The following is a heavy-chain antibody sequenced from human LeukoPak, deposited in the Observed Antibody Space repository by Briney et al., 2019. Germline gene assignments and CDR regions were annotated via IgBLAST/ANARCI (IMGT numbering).Heavy chain of an antibody. CDR1: GYTFTAYY. D-gene: IGHD3-22*01. J-gene: IGHJ4*02. Sequence: ASVKVSCKASGYTFTAYYMHWVRQAPGQGLEWMGRINPNSGDTIYAQKFQGRVTMTRDTSISTAYMELSRLTSDDTAVYYCARSAMIVVAPFDYWGQGTLVTVSS. CDR2: INPNSGDT. V-gene: IGHV1-2*06. CDR3: ARSAMIVVAPFDY.